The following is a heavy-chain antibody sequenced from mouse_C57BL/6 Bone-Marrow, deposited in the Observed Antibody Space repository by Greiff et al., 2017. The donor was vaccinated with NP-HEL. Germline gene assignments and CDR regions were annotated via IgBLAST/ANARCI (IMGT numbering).Heavy chain of an antibody. D-gene: IGHD3-2*02. CDR2: IYPRSGNT. CDR3: ASPGSSGYAY. J-gene: IGHJ3*01. V-gene: IGHV1-81*01. CDR1: GYTFTSYG. Sequence: QVQLQQSGAELARPGASVKLSCKASGYTFTSYGISWVKQRTGQGLEWIGEIYPRSGNTYYNEKFKGKATLTADKYSSTAYMELRSLTSEDSAVYFCASPGSSGYAYWGQGTLVTVSA.